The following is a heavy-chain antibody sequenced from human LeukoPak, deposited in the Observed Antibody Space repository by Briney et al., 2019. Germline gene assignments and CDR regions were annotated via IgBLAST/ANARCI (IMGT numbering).Heavy chain of an antibody. Sequence: GGSLRLSCQASGFTFGSYHMNWVRQAPGKGLEWISYISSRSDVTYYADSVKGRFTISRDNAKDSLYLQMNSLRADDTAVYYCARDALLCDTSAYHYDYWGQGTLVTVSS. V-gene: IGHV3-48*01. CDR2: ISSRSDVT. CDR3: ARDALLCDTSAYHYDY. D-gene: IGHD3-16*01. J-gene: IGHJ4*02. CDR1: GFTFGSYH.